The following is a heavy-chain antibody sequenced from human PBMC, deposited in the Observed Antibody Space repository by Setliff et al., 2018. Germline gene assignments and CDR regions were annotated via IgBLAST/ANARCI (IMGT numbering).Heavy chain of an antibody. D-gene: IGHD3-10*01. CDR1: GASISSGSHY. CDR2: VYSTGST. J-gene: IGHJ5*01. Sequence: PSETLSLTCNVSGASISSGSHYWSWIRQSAGEKPTWIGHVYSTGSTNYNPSFESRVSISVDKSNNQFSLKMTSVTAADTAMYYCVRDHYGRNSDGSGVYNWFDSWGQGILVTVSS. V-gene: IGHV4-61*09. CDR3: VRDHYGRNSDGSGVYNWFDS.